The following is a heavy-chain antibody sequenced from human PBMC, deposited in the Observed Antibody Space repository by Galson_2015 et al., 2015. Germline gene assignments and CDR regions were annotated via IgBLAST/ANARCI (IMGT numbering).Heavy chain of an antibody. V-gene: IGHV3-48*03. D-gene: IGHD5-18*01. CDR2: ISSSGSTI. CDR1: GFTFSTYE. Sequence: SLRLSCAASGFTFSTYEMTWVRRAPGKGLEWVSYISSSGSTIYYADSVKGRFTISRDNAKNSVYLQMNCLRAEDTAVYYCARVRAYTYGIDCDYWGQGTLVTVSS. J-gene: IGHJ4*02. CDR3: ARVRAYTYGIDCDY.